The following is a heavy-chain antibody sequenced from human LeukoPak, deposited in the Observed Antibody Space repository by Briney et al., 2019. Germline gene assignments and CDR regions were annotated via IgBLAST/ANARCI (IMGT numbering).Heavy chain of an antibody. CDR1: GGSISSGGYY. J-gene: IGHJ4*02. Sequence: PSETLSLTCTVSGGSISSGGYYWSWIRQHPGKGLEWIGYIYYSGSTYYDPSLKSRVTISVDTSKNQFSLKLSSVTAADTAVYYCARGPPLGGDFWSGYYSDYWGQGTLVTVSS. CDR2: IYYSGST. V-gene: IGHV4-31*03. D-gene: IGHD3-3*01. CDR3: ARGPPLGGDFWSGYYSDY.